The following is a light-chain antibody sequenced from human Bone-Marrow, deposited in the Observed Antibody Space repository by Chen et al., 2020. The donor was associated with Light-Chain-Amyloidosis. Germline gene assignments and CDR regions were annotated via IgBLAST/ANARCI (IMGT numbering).Light chain of an antibody. J-gene: IGKJ2*04. CDR3: QEFKSHDMCN. Sequence: DIQMTQSPSTLSASVGDRVTITCRASQIIDTYLAWYQHKPGKAPKLLIYQASSLESGVPLRFSGSGSGTEFTLTISSLQPDDFATYFCQEFKSHDMCNFGQGTKLEIK. CDR1: QIIDTY. CDR2: QAS. V-gene: IGKV1-5*03.